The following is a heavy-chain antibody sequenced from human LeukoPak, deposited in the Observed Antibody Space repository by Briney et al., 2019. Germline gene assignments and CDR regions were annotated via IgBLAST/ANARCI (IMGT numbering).Heavy chain of an antibody. D-gene: IGHD3-22*01. V-gene: IGHV4-34*01. Sequence: SETLSLTCAVHGGSFSGSYWSWIRQPPGKGLGWFGEINLSGSTNYNPSLKSRVTISVDTSKNQFSLKLSSVTAADTAVYYGARPSQYYYDSSLSLWGQGTLVTVSS. CDR1: GGSFSGSY. CDR3: ARPSQYYYDSSLSL. CDR2: INLSGST. J-gene: IGHJ4*02.